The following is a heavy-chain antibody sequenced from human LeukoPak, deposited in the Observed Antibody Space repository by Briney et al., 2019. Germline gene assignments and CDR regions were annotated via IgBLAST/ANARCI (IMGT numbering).Heavy chain of an antibody. J-gene: IGHJ6*03. Sequence: ASVKVSCKASGGTFSSYAISWVRQAPGQGLEWMGGIIPIFGTANYAQKFQGRVTITADESTSTAYMELSSLRSEDTAVYYCARGAYDYSLYYMDVWGKGTTVTVSS. CDR2: IIPIFGTA. CDR1: GGTFSSYA. CDR3: ARGAYDYSLYYMDV. V-gene: IGHV1-69*13. D-gene: IGHD5-12*01.